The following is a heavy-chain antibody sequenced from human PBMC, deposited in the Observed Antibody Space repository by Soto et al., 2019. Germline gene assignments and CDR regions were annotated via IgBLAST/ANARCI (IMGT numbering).Heavy chain of an antibody. V-gene: IGHV1-3*05. Sequence: QVQLVQSGAEEKKPGASVKVSCKASGYTFNNYAMHWVRQAPGQRLEWMGWINAGNGNTKYSQKFQGRVTITRDTSASTAYMELSSLRSDDTAVYYCARVSGYYLPDYWGQGTLVTVSS. CDR1: GYTFNNYA. J-gene: IGHJ4*02. CDR2: INAGNGNT. D-gene: IGHD5-12*01. CDR3: ARVSGYYLPDY.